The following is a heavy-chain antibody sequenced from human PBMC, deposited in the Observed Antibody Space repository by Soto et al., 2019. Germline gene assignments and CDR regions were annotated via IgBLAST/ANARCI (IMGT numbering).Heavy chain of an antibody. CDR3: AKATTNGGWFNPFDS. CDR2: LSGSGTST. Sequence: PRASLSLSCAASGFSFVNYAMNWVRQAPGKGLEWVSGLSGSGTSTYYADSVKGRFTISRDNSRDTLFLQMNSLTADDTAVYYCAKATTNGGWFNPFDSWGQGALVTVSS. V-gene: IGHV3-23*01. J-gene: IGHJ4*02. CDR1: GFSFVNYA. D-gene: IGHD6-19*01.